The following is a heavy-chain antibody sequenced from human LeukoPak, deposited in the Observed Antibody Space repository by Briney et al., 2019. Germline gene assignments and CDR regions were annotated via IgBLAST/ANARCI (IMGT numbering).Heavy chain of an antibody. Sequence: KPSETLSLTCTVSGGSISSSSYYWGWIRQPPGKGLEWIGSIYYSGSTYYNPSLKSRVTISVDTSKNQFSLKLSSVTAADTAVYYCARHERGVATMGGWYWGQGTLVTVSS. CDR3: ARHERGVATMGGWY. V-gene: IGHV4-39*01. D-gene: IGHD5-12*01. J-gene: IGHJ4*02. CDR1: GGSISSSSYY. CDR2: IYYSGST.